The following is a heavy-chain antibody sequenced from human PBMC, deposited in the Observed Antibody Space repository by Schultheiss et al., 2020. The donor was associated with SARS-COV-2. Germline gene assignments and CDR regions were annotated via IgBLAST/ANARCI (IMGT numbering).Heavy chain of an antibody. CDR3: ATGRREWTDY. J-gene: IGHJ4*02. Sequence: SETLSLTCTVSGGSISSGSYYWSWIRQHPGKGLEWIGYIYYSGSTYYNPSLKSRVTISVDTSKNQFSLKLSSVTAADTAVYYCATGRREWTDYWGQGTLVTVSS. D-gene: IGHD2-15*01. V-gene: IGHV4-30-4*08. CDR2: IYYSGST. CDR1: GGSISSGSYY.